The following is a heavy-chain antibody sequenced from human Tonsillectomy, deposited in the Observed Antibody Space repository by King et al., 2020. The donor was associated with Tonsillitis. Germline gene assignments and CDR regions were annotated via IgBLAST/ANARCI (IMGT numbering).Heavy chain of an antibody. CDR1: GGSISSSSYY. D-gene: IGHD5-18*01. CDR2: IYYSGSP. CDR3: ARRLRPGYTRWFDP. Sequence: QLQESGPGLVRPSETLSLTCSVSGGSISSSSYYWGWIRQPPGKGLEWIGNIYYSGSPYYNPSLKSRVTISVDTSRNQFSLKLTSMTAADTAVYYCARRLRPGYTRWFDPWGQGTLVTVSS. V-gene: IGHV4-39*01. J-gene: IGHJ5*02.